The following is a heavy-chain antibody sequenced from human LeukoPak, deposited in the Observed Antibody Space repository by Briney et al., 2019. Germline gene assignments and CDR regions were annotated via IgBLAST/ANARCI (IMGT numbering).Heavy chain of an antibody. Sequence: SQTLSLTCTVSGGSISSGSYYWSWIRQPAGKGLEWIGRIYTSGSTNYNPSLKSRVTISVDTSKNQFSLKLSSVTAADTAVYYCARGAGEMATILGAYYYYMDVWGKGTTVTVSS. V-gene: IGHV4-61*02. CDR1: GGSISSGSYY. J-gene: IGHJ6*03. CDR3: ARGAGEMATILGAYYYYMDV. CDR2: IYTSGST. D-gene: IGHD5-24*01.